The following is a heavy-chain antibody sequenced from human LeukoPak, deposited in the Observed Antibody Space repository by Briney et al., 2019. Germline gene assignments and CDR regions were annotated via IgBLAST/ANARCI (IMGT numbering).Heavy chain of an antibody. V-gene: IGHV5-51*01. Sequence: GESLKISCKGSGYSFTSYWIGWVRQMPGKGLEWMGIIYPGDSDTRYSPSFQGQVTTSADKSISTAYLQWSSLKASDTAMYYCAASFLYCSSTSCYFDYWGQGTLVTVSS. CDR3: AASFLYCSSTSCYFDY. D-gene: IGHD2-2*01. CDR2: IYPGDSDT. CDR1: GYSFTSYW. J-gene: IGHJ4*02.